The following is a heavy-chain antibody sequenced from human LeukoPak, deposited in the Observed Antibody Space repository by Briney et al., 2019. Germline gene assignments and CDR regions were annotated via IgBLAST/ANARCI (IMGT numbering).Heavy chain of an antibody. CDR2: IYPGDSDT. CDR1: GYSFINYW. D-gene: IGHD3-22*01. V-gene: IGHV5-51*01. J-gene: IGHJ4*02. CDR3: ARHPDPGETYYYDSSGYYYFDY. Sequence: GESLKISCKGSGYSFINYWIGWVRQMPGKGLEWVGIIYPGDSDTRYSPSFRGQVTISADKSISTAYLQWSSLKASDTAMYYCARHPDPGETYYYDSSGYYYFDYWGQGTLVTVSS.